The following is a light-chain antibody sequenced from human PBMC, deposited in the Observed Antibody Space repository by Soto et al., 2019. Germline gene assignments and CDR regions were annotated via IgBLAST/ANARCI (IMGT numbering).Light chain of an antibody. CDR3: CSYAGSTIQYV. J-gene: IGLJ1*01. CDR1: DVGSYNL. CDR2: EVT. V-gene: IGLV2-23*02. Sequence: QSALTQPASVSGSPGQSITISCTGSDVGSYNLVSWYQQHPGKAPQLMIYEVTKRPSGVSNRFSGSKSGNTASLTISGLQAEDEADYYCCSYAGSTIQYVFGTGTKLTVL.